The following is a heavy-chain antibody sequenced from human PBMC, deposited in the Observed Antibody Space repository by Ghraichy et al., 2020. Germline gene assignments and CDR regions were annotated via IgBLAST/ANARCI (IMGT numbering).Heavy chain of an antibody. Sequence: SETLSLTCTVSGGSISSYYWSWIRQPPGKGLEWLGYIYYSGSTNYNPSLKSRLTISVDTSKNQFSLKLSSVTAADTAVYYCARDMVVGATKYAFDIWGQGTMVTVSS. CDR1: GGSISSYY. CDR2: IYYSGST. CDR3: ARDMVVGATKYAFDI. J-gene: IGHJ3*02. D-gene: IGHD1-26*01. V-gene: IGHV4-59*01.